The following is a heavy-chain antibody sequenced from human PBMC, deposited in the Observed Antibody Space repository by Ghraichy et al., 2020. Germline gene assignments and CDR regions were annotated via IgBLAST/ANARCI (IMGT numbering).Heavy chain of an antibody. V-gene: IGHV1-2*02. CDR1: GYTFTGYY. J-gene: IGHJ6*02. Sequence: ASVKVSCKASGYTFTGYYMHWVRQAPGQGLEWMGWINPNSGGTNYAQKFQGRVTMTRDTSISTAYMELSRLRSDDTAVYYCASLSAAGTTTYYYYYGMDVWGQGTTVTVSS. D-gene: IGHD6-13*01. CDR2: INPNSGGT. CDR3: ASLSAAGTTTYYYYYGMDV.